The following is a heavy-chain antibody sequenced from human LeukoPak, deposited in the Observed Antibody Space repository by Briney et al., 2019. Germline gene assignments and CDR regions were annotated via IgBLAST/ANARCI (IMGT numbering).Heavy chain of an antibody. V-gene: IGHV3-23*01. CDR2: ISGSGGST. Sequence: GGSLRLSCAASGFTFSSYAMSWVRQAPGKGLEWVSAISGSGGSTYYADSVKGRFTISRDNSKNTLYLQMNSLRAEDTAVYYCAELRNLAGRAFDYWGQGTLVTVSS. CDR1: GFTFSSYA. D-gene: IGHD6-19*01. CDR3: AELRNLAGRAFDY. J-gene: IGHJ4*02.